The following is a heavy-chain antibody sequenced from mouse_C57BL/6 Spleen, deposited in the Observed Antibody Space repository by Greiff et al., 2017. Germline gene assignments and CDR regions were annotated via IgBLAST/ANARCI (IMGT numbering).Heavy chain of an antibody. CDR1: GYTFTDYN. J-gene: IGHJ2*01. CDR2: INPNNGGS. D-gene: IGHD2-1*01. Sequence: VQLQQSGPELVKPGASVKIPCKASGYTFTDYNMDWVKQSHGKSLEWIGDINPNNGGSIYNQKFTGKATLTVDKCSSTAYMELRSLTSEDITVYYSARGGIYYGNHFDYWGQGTTLTVSS. V-gene: IGHV1-18*01. CDR3: ARGGIYYGNHFDY.